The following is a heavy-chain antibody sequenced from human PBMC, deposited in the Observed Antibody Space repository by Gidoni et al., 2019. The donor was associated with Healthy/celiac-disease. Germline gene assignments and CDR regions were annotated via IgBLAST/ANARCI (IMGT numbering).Heavy chain of an antibody. J-gene: IGHJ2*01. CDR2: IIPIFDTA. D-gene: IGHD2-15*01. CDR3: ARVVDYSGYWYFDL. CDR1: GGTFSSYG. V-gene: IGHV1-69*01. Sequence: GQSGAEVKKPGSSVKVSCKASGGTFSSYGISWVRQAPGQGLEWMGGIIPIFDTANYAQKFQGRVTITADESTSTAYMELSSLRSEDTAVYYCARVVDYSGYWYFDLWGRGTLVTVSS.